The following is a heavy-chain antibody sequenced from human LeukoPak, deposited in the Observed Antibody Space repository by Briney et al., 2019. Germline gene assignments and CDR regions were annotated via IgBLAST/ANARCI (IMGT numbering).Heavy chain of an antibody. V-gene: IGHV3-53*01. Sequence: PGGSLRLSCAASGFTVSSNYMSWVRQAPGKGLEWVSVIYSGGSTYYADSVKGRFTISRDNSKNTLYLQMNSLRAEDTAGYYWAKMGIAAAGTADYWGQGTLVTVSS. CDR3: AKMGIAAAGTADY. CDR2: IYSGGST. J-gene: IGHJ4*02. CDR1: GFTVSSNY. D-gene: IGHD6-13*01.